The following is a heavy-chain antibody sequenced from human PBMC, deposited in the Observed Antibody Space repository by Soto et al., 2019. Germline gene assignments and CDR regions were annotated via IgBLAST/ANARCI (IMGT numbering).Heavy chain of an antibody. CDR2: IYHTGST. J-gene: IGHJ6*02. V-gene: IGHV4-4*02. CDR3: ARERIAGYGMDV. CDR1: GGSISSSNW. Sequence: SETLSLTCAVSGGSISSSNWWSWVRQPPGKGLEWIGEIYHTGSTNYNPSLKSRVTISVDKSKNQLSLKLSSVTAADTAVYYCARERIAGYGMDVWGQGTTVTVSS. D-gene: IGHD6-6*01.